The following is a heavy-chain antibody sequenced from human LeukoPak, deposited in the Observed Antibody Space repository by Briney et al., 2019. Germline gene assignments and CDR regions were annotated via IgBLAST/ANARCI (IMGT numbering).Heavy chain of an antibody. Sequence: SETLSLTCTVSGYSISSGYYWGWIRQPPGKGLEWIGSIYHSGSTYYNPSLKSRVTISVDTSKNQFSLKLSSVTAADTAVYYCARHSTTIFGVVIGVDYWGQGTLVTVSS. D-gene: IGHD3-3*01. V-gene: IGHV4-38-2*02. J-gene: IGHJ4*02. CDR1: GYSISSGYY. CDR2: IYHSGST. CDR3: ARHSTTIFGVVIGVDY.